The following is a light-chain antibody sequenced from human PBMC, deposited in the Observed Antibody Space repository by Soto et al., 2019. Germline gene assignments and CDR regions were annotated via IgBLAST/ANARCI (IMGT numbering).Light chain of an antibody. CDR2: DAS. CDR3: QQYNYWPPWT. J-gene: IGKJ1*01. Sequence: EIVMTQSPVTLSVSPGERATLSCRASQSVRSNLAWYQQKPGQAPRLLMYDASTRATGIPARFSGSGSGTEFTLTISSLQSEDFAVYYCQQYNYWPPWTFSQGTKVEIK. V-gene: IGKV3-15*01. CDR1: QSVRSN.